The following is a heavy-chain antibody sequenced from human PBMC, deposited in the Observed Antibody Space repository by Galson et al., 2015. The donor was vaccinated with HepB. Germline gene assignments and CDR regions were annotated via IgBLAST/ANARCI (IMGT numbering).Heavy chain of an antibody. CDR3: ARAKYRWNGMDV. CDR1: GFALSPYW. J-gene: IGHJ6*02. CDR2: IKPDGSEK. V-gene: IGHV3-7*01. D-gene: IGHD5-12*01. Sequence: SLRLSCAASGFALSPYWMTWIRQAPGKGLEWVANIKPDGSEKSYVGSVKGRFAIPRDDAKSLVYLQMNSLGVEDTAVYYCARAKYRWNGMDVWGQGTTVTVS.